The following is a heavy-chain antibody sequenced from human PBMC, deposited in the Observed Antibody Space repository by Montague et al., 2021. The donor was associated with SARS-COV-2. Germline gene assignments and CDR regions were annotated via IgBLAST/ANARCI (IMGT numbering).Heavy chain of an antibody. CDR2: IFHTGRA. CDR3: ARVRLFYYLDY. D-gene: IGHD2/OR15-2a*01. CDR1: GTSIRSGGYY. V-gene: IGHV4-31*03. J-gene: IGHJ4*02. Sequence: TLSLTCTVSGTSIRSGGYYWTWIRRHPGKGLEWIGYIFHTGRACYNPSLETRVNISVDTSNNLFSLRLSSVTAADTAMYFCARVRLFYYLDYWGQGTLVTVSS.